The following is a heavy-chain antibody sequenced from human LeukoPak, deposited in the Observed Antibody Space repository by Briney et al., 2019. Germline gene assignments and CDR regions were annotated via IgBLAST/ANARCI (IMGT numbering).Heavy chain of an antibody. V-gene: IGHV3-23*01. CDR3: AKAVSGSYSFDY. D-gene: IGHD1-26*01. Sequence: PGGSLRLSCAASGFTFSSYAMSWVRQAPGKGLEWVSGISGSGGSTYYADSVKGRFTISRDDSKNTPYLQMNSLRGEDTAVYYCAKAVSGSYSFDYWGQGTLVTVSS. J-gene: IGHJ4*02. CDR2: ISGSGGST. CDR1: GFTFSSYA.